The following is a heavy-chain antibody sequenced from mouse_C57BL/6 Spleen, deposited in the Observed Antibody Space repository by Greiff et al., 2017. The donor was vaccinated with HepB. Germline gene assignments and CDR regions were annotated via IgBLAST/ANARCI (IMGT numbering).Heavy chain of an antibody. CDR1: GYTFTSYW. Sequence: QVQLQQPGAELVMPGASVKLSCKASGYTFTSYWMHWVKQRPGQGLEWIGEIDPSDSYTNYNQKFKGKSTLTVDKSSSTAYMKLSSLTSEDSAVYYCARYGGLRGYAMDYWGQGTSVTVSS. D-gene: IGHD1-1*01. J-gene: IGHJ4*01. CDR3: ARYGGLRGYAMDY. CDR2: IDPSDSYT. V-gene: IGHV1-69*01.